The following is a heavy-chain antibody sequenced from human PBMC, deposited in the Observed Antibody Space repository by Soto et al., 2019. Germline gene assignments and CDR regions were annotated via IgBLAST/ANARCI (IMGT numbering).Heavy chain of an antibody. J-gene: IGHJ4*02. CDR3: ARGVDFYFAD. Sequence: QVQLVQSGAELKKPGSSVKVSCMSSGGTLSSDSFSWVRQAPGQGLEWMGRIIPVLGIPNYAQKFQGRLTISADRSTTTGYMELSSLTSEDTAVYYCARGVDFYFADWGQGTMFTVSS. CDR2: IIPVLGIP. V-gene: IGHV1-69*02. CDR1: GGTLSSDS. D-gene: IGHD5-12*01.